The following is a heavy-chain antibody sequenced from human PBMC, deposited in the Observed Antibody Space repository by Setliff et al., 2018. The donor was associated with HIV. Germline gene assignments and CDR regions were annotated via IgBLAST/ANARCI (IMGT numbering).Heavy chain of an antibody. CDR2: LYFSGST. J-gene: IGHJ4*02. CDR3: LTSSIGPLPWDY. CDR1: GGSISSSSYY. V-gene: IGHV4-39*01. D-gene: IGHD6-6*01. Sequence: SETLSLTCTASGGSISSSSYYWGWIRQPPGKGLEWIGSLYFSGSTHYNTSLKSRVTISVDTSKNQFSLKMSSVTAADTAVYYCLTSSIGPLPWDYWGQGTLVTVSS.